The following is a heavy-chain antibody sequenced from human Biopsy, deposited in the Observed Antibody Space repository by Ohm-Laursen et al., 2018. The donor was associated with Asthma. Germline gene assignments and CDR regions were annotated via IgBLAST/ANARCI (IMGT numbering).Heavy chain of an antibody. CDR2: IKSKTDGGTT. J-gene: IGHJ4*02. D-gene: IGHD1-26*01. CDR1: GFTFSDAW. Sequence: LSLTCAASGFTFSDAWMSWVRQAPGKGLEWVGHIKSKTDGGTTDYAAPVKGRFSISRDDSKSTLYLQMNSLKTEDTAVYFCAIYSGRSFDYWGQGTLVTVSS. CDR3: AIYSGRSFDY. V-gene: IGHV3-15*01.